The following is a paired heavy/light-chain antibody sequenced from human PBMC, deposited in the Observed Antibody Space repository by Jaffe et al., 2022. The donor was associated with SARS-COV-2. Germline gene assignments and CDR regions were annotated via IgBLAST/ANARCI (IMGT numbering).Light chain of an antibody. V-gene: IGKV4-1*01. J-gene: IGKJ1*01. CDR1: HSVSYSSDNKNY. CDR3: QQYYSAPWT. CDR2: WAS. Sequence: DIVMTQSPDSLAVSLGERATINCKSSHSVSYSSDNKNYLAWYQQKPGQPPKLLIYWASSRESGVPDRFSGSGSGTDFTLTISSLQAEDVAVYYCQQYYSAPWTFGQGTKVEIK.
Heavy chain of an antibody. J-gene: IGHJ4*02. CDR1: GFTFSGNN. D-gene: IGHD5-18*01. V-gene: IGHV3-21*01. CDR2: ITTSSSYI. CDR3: ARGGYNYGVREYYFDY. Sequence: EVQLVESGGGLVKPGGSLRLSCAASGFTFSGNNMNWVRQAPGRGLEWVSSITTSSSYIYYADSVKGRFTISRDNVKNSLYLQMNSLRAEDTAVYFCARGGYNYGVREYYFDYWGQGTPVTVSS.